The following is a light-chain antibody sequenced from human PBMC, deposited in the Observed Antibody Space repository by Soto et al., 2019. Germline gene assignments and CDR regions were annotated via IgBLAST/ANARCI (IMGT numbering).Light chain of an antibody. CDR2: DVS. Sequence: AIQVTQSPSSLSASVGDRVTITCRASQDIRGALAWYQQKPGKAPRLLIFDVSTLETGVPSRFSGGGSGTEFTLTIGSLQPEDFGTYYCQQFNSYPITFGHGTRLEIK. J-gene: IGKJ5*01. CDR3: QQFNSYPIT. CDR1: QDIRGA. V-gene: IGKV1-13*02.